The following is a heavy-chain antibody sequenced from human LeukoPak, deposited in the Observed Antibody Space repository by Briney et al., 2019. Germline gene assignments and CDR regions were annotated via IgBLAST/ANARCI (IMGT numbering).Heavy chain of an antibody. CDR3: ARGISRGYYDSSGYYWFDP. V-gene: IGHV4-38-2*01. CDR1: GYSISSGYY. D-gene: IGHD3-22*01. CDR2: IYHSGST. J-gene: IGHJ5*02. Sequence: PSETLSLTCAVSGYSISSGYYWGWTRQPPGNGLEWIGSIYHSGSTYYNPSLKSRVTISVDTSKNQFSLKLSSVTAADTAVYYCARGISRGYYDSSGYYWFDPWGKGTLVTVSS.